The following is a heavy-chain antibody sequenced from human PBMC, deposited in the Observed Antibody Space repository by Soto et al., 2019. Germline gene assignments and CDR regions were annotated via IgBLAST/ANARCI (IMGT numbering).Heavy chain of an antibody. CDR1: GGSVNGYY. D-gene: IGHD6-6*01. Sequence: SETLSLTCAVYGGSVNGYYWNWIRQPPGKGLEWIGEINHTGGTHYNPSLKSRVTMSVDTSKNQFSLRLSSVTAADTAIYYCARGSTMAARRGKFDYWSQGTLVTVS. J-gene: IGHJ4*02. V-gene: IGHV4-34*01. CDR2: INHTGGT. CDR3: ARGSTMAARRGKFDY.